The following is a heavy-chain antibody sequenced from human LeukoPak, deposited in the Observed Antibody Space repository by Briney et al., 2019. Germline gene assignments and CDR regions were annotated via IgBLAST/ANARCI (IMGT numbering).Heavy chain of an antibody. CDR3: ATDPVGYCSANGCYSVDY. CDR2: ISAYNGNT. Sequence: GASVKVSCKAPGYTFTSYGISWVRQAPGQGLEWMGWISAYNGNTNYAQKLQGRVTMTTDTSTSTAYMELSSLRSDDTAVYYCATDPVGYCSANGCYSVDYWGQGTLVTVSS. CDR1: GYTFTSYG. D-gene: IGHD2-15*01. V-gene: IGHV1-18*01. J-gene: IGHJ4*02.